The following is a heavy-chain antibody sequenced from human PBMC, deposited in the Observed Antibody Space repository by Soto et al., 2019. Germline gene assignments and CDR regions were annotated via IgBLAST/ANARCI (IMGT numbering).Heavy chain of an antibody. Sequence: GGSLRLSCAASGFTFSTYGMNWVRQAPGKAPEWVSSISAGGNYIDYADSVKGRLTISRDNAKNSLYLQMNSLRAEDTAVYYCATDGAAGNVMGVWGQGTTVTVSS. J-gene: IGHJ6*02. CDR2: ISAGGNYI. CDR3: ATDGAAGNVMGV. V-gene: IGHV3-21*01. CDR1: GFTFSTYG. D-gene: IGHD6-13*01.